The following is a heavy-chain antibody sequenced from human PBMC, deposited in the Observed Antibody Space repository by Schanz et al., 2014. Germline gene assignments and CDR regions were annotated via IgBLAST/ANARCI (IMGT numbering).Heavy chain of an antibody. CDR1: GFTFSRHA. V-gene: IGHV3-30*09. CDR2: ITYDGSNK. D-gene: IGHD3-10*01. J-gene: IGHJ2*01. Sequence: QVELVESGGGVVQPGRSLRLSCAASGFTFSRHAMHWVRQAAGKGLEWVAAITYDGSNKYYAESVKGRFAISRDNSKDTLYLQMNSLRTEDTAVYYCAREFEKAGLWFFDLWGRGTLVTVSS. CDR3: AREFEKAGLWFFDL.